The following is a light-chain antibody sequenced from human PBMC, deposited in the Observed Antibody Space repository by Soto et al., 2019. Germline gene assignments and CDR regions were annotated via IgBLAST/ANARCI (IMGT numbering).Light chain of an antibody. V-gene: IGKV1-27*01. Sequence: DMQMTQSPSYLSETLGDRVTITCRASQDISNYLAWFQQKPGKLPKLLISAASTLHSGVPSRFSGSGSGTDFTLTISSLQPEDVATYYCQRYDSALTWTFGQGTKVDIK. CDR3: QRYDSALTWT. J-gene: IGKJ1*01. CDR2: AAS. CDR1: QDISNY.